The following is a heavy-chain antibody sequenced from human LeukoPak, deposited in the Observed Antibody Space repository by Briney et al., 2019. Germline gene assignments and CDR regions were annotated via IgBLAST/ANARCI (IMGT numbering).Heavy chain of an antibody. D-gene: IGHD5-18*01. CDR3: AKDGGYSYGPKFGY. CDR2: IRYDGSNK. CDR1: GFTFSSYG. J-gene: IGHJ4*02. V-gene: IGHV3-30*02. Sequence: GGSLRLSCAASGFTFSSYGMHWVRQAPGKGLEWVAFIRYDGSNKYYADSVKGRFTISRDNSKNTLYLQMNSLRAEDTAVYYCAKDGGYSYGPKFGYWGQGTLVTVSS.